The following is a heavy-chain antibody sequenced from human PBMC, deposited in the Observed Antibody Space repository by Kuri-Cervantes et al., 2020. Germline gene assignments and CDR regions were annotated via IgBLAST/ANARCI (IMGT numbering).Heavy chain of an antibody. CDR2: IGTAGDT. V-gene: IGHV3-13*01. D-gene: IGHD3-3*01. J-gene: IGHJ4*02. CDR3: AKGFLTYYFDY. CDR1: GFTFSSYA. Sequence: GESLKISCAASGFTFSSYAMSWVRQAPGKGLEWVSAIGTAGDTYYPGSVKGRFTISRENAKNSLYLQMNSLRAGDTAVYYCAKGFLTYYFDYWGQGTLVTVSS.